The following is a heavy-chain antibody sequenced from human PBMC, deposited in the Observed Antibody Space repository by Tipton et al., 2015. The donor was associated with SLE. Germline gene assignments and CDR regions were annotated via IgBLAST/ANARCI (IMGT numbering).Heavy chain of an antibody. V-gene: IGHV3-69-1*01. CDR3: AAVGYSSGRYGKY. CDR2: ISSSSYI. J-gene: IGHJ4*02. D-gene: IGHD6-19*01. CDR1: GGSFSGYY. Sequence: SLRLSCAVYGGSFSGYYWSWIRQPPGKGLEWVSSISSSSYIYYADSVKGRFTISRDNAKNSLYLQMNSLRDEDTAVYYCAAVGYSSGRYGKYWGQGTLVTVSS.